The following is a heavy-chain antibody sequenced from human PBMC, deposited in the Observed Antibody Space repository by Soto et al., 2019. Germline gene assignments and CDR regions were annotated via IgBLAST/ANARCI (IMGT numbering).Heavy chain of an antibody. CDR1: GGSISSYY. Sequence: TSETLSLTCTVSGGSISSYYWSWIRQPPGKGLEWIGYIYYSGSTNYNPSLKSRVTISVDTSKNQFSLKLSSVTAADTAVYYCARDVGYCSGGSCYFRSENNWFDPWGQGTLVTVSS. V-gene: IGHV4-59*01. CDR2: IYYSGST. D-gene: IGHD2-15*01. J-gene: IGHJ5*02. CDR3: ARDVGYCSGGSCYFRSENNWFDP.